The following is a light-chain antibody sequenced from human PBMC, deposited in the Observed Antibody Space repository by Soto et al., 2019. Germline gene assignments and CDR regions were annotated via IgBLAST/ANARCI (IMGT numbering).Light chain of an antibody. CDR2: SSN. V-gene: IGLV1-44*01. CDR1: SSNIGSNS. J-gene: IGLJ2*01. Sequence: QSVLTQPPSASGTPGQRVTISCSGSSSNIGSNSVNWYQQLPGTAPKLLMYSSNQRPSGVPDRLSGSKSGTLASLAISGLQSEDEADYYCAAWDDSLNGVVFGGGTKVTVL. CDR3: AAWDDSLNGVV.